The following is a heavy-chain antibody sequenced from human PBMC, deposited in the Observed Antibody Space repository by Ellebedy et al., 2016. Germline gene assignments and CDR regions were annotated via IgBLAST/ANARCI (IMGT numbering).Heavy chain of an antibody. CDR1: NYSITSGYY. CDR3: VRAGYDSNDYYSDS. Sequence: SETLSLTXTVANYSITSGYYWGWIRQPPGKRLEWMGSIYHSGKTYYNPSLWSRVTISVDTSKNQLSLKLRSVTAADTAVYYCVRAGYDSNDYYSDSWGQGTLVSVSS. D-gene: IGHD3-22*01. J-gene: IGHJ4*02. V-gene: IGHV4-38-2*02. CDR2: IYHSGKT.